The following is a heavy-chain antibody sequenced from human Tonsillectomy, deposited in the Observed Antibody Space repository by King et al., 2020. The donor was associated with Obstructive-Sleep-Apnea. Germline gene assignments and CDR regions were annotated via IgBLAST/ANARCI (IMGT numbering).Heavy chain of an antibody. D-gene: IGHD4-11*01. J-gene: IGHJ4*02. CDR1: GYTFTQYA. Sequence: QLVQSGPEVKKPGASVKVSCNVSGYTFTQYAIHWLRKAPGQRLEWMGWINPASGKTRYSETFQGRVTITRDTSANTAYMDLSRLTSEDTAVYYCARGAVTTSGTYKIPLWGYWGQGTQVTVSS. V-gene: IGHV1-3*01. CDR2: INPASGKT. CDR3: ARGAVTTSGTYKIPLWGY.